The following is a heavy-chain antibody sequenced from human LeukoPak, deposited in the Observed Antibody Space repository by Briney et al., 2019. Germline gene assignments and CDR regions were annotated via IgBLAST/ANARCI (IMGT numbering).Heavy chain of an antibody. CDR1: DDSITMYY. CDR3: ARGRVSSSTWYSTYYYYFYMDV. V-gene: IGHV4-59*01. CDR2: VDHTGST. J-gene: IGHJ6*03. D-gene: IGHD1-1*01. Sequence: SETLSLTCSVSDDSITMYYWTWIRQPPGKGLEWIGYVDHTGSTNFNPSRNGRVSISRDTTKNLFSLRLRSVTAADTAVYFCARGRVSSSTWYSTYYYYFYMDVWGKGTTVTVSS.